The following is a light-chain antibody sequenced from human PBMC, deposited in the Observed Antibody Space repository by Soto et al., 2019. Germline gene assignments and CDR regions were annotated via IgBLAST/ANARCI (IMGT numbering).Light chain of an antibody. CDR3: QHRSNWPYT. CDR2: DAS. Sequence: EIVLTQSPAPPSLSPGERATLSCRASQSVSTFLAWSQQNPGQAPRLLIYDASNRTTGIPAGFSGSGSWTDFTLTISCLKPEDFEVDYCQHRSNWPYTFGQGTKLEIK. CDR1: QSVSTF. V-gene: IGKV3-11*01. J-gene: IGKJ2*01.